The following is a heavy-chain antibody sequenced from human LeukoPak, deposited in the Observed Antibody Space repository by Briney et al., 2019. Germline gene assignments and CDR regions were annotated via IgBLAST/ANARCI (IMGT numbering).Heavy chain of an antibody. Sequence: GGSLRPSCAASGFTFSIYWMSWVRQAPGKGLEWVANIKQDGSEKYYVDSVKGRFTISRDNAKNSLYLQMNSLRAEDTAVYYCARDPEYSRTFDIWGQGTMVTVSS. V-gene: IGHV3-7*01. D-gene: IGHD2-21*01. CDR3: ARDPEYSRTFDI. CDR2: IKQDGSEK. J-gene: IGHJ3*02. CDR1: GFTFSIYW.